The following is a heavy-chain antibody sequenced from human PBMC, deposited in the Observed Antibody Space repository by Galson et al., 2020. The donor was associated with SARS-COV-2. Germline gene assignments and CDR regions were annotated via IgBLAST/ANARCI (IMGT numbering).Heavy chain of an antibody. Sequence: ASVKVSCKASGYMFTDYFMDWIRQAPGQGLEWMGWINPNSGATHYAQKFQGWVTMTRDTSISTAYMELRRLTSDDTAVYYCARGGLYNRSSRNWFDPWGQGTLVTVSS. CDR2: INPNSGAT. D-gene: IGHD6-6*01. V-gene: IGHV1-2*04. CDR3: ARGGLYNRSSRNWFDP. J-gene: IGHJ5*02. CDR1: GYMFTDYF.